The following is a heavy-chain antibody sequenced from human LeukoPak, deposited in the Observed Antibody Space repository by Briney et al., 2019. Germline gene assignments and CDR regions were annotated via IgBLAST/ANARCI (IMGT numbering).Heavy chain of an antibody. CDR1: GFSFSSYA. V-gene: IGHV3-21*01. D-gene: IGHD2-15*01. CDR3: ARDPSRPYCSGGSCYSSKLSFYY. J-gene: IGHJ4*02. Sequence: PGGSLRLSCAASGFSFSSYAMTWVRQFPGKGLEWVATISSSSSYIYYADSVKGRFTISRDNAKNSLYLQMNSLRAEDTAVYYCARDPSRPYCSGGSCYSSKLSFYYWGQGTLVTVSS. CDR2: ISSSSSYI.